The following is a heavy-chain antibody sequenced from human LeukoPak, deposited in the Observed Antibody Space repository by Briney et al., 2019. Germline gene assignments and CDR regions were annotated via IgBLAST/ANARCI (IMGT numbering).Heavy chain of an antibody. J-gene: IGHJ3*02. CDR3: SLVGQNTFDI. D-gene: IGHD2/OR15-2a*01. V-gene: IGHV3-74*01. Sequence: GGSLRLSCAASGFTFSSYWMHWVRQAPGKGLVWVSRINTDGSSTTYADSVKGRFTISRDNAKNTSYLQMNSLRDDDTAVYYCSLVGQNTFDIWGQGTMVTVSS. CDR1: GFTFSSYW. CDR2: INTDGSST.